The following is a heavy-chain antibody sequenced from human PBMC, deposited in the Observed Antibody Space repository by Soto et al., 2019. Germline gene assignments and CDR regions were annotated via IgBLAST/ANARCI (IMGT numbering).Heavy chain of an antibody. V-gene: IGHV3-15*07. Sequence: LGCAACSVTVKNAGVNGARKATGKGLEWVGRIKSKTDGGTTDYAAPVKGRFTISRDDSKNTLYLQMHSVNAEHTAVYYFDYRLHRTPVPVS. J-gene: IGHJ4*01. CDR2: IKSKTDGGTT. CDR1: SVTVKNAG. CDR3: DY.